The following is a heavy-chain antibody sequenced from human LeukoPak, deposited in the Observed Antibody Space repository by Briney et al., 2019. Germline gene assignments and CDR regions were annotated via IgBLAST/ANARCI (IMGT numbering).Heavy chain of an antibody. D-gene: IGHD6-19*01. J-gene: IGHJ4*02. CDR3: AKDASYSSGWDLFDY. CDR1: GFTFSSYA. Sequence: PGGSLRLSCAASGFTFSSYAMSWVRQASGKGLEWVSAISGSGGSTYYADSVKGRFTISRDNSKNTLYLQMNSLRAEDTAVYYCAKDASYSSGWDLFDYWGQGTLVTVSS. CDR2: ISGSGGST. V-gene: IGHV3-23*01.